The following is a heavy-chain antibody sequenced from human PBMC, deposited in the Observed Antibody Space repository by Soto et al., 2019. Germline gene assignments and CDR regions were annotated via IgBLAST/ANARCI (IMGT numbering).Heavy chain of an antibody. CDR1: GFTFSSYA. Sequence: GGSLRLSCAASGFTFSSYAMSWVRQAPGKGLEWVSAISGSGGSTYYADSVKGRFTISRDNSKNTLYLQMNSLRAEDTAVYYWSKRKGGLGGAGNGKIFCYWGQGTPVPV. D-gene: IGHD3-3*01. CDR2: ISGSGGST. J-gene: IGHJ4*03. CDR3: SKRKGGLGGAGNGKIFCY. V-gene: IGHV3-23*01.